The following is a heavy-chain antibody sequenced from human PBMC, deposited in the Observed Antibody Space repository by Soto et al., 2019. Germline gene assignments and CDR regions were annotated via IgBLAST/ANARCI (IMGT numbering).Heavy chain of an antibody. CDR3: AKEPAERDYFDN. J-gene: IGHJ4*01. CDR2: VSGSGGST. CDR1: GFTFSSYA. V-gene: IGHV3-23*01. D-gene: IGHD6-13*01. Sequence: GGSLRLSCAASGFTFSSYALSWVRQAPGKGLEWVSAVSGSGGSTYYADSVRGRFTISRDNYKSTLYLHMNSLRADDTAIYYCAKEPAERDYFDNWGHGALVTVSS.